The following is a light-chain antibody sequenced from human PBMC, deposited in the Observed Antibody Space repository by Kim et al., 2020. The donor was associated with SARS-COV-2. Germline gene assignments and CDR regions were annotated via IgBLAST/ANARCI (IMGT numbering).Light chain of an antibody. V-gene: IGKV3-20*01. Sequence: EIVLTHSPGTLSLSPGERATLSCRASQSVSSSYLAWYQQKPGQAPRLLIYGASSRATGIPDRFSGSGSGTDFTLTISRLEPEDFAVYYCHQYGSSPLTFGGGTKVDIK. CDR3: HQYGSSPLT. J-gene: IGKJ4*01. CDR1: QSVSSSY. CDR2: GAS.